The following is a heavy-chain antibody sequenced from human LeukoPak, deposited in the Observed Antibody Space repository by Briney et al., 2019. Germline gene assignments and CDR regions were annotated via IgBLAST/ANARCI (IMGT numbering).Heavy chain of an antibody. J-gene: IGHJ4*02. D-gene: IGHD6-19*01. CDR1: GYTFTGYY. V-gene: IGHV1-2*02. Sequence: GASVQVSCKASGYTFTGYYMHWVRQAPGQGLEWMGWINPNSGGTNYAQKFQGRVTMTRDTSISTAYMELSRLRSDDTAVYYCARSIPSPGIAVAGTFDYWGQGTLVTVSS. CDR2: INPNSGGT. CDR3: ARSIPSPGIAVAGTFDY.